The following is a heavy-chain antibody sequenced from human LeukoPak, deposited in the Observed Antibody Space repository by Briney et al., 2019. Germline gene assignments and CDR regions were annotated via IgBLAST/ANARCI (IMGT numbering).Heavy chain of an antibody. CDR1: GYTFTGYY. Sequence: GASVKVSCKASGYTFTGYYMHWVRQAPGQGLAGMGWINPNSGGTNYAQKFQGRVTMTRDTSISTDYMELSRLRSDDTAVYYCAREIAREDIVVVPAAEGDYWGQGTLVTVSS. V-gene: IGHV1-2*02. CDR3: AREIAREDIVVVPAAEGDY. CDR2: INPNSGGT. J-gene: IGHJ4*02. D-gene: IGHD2-2*01.